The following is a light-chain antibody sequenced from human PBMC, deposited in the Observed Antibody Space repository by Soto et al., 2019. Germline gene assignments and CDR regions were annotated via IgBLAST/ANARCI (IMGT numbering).Light chain of an antibody. J-gene: IGLJ1*01. V-gene: IGLV2-14*01. CDR3: SSYTSSSPYV. Sequence: QSALTQPASVSGSPGQSITISCTGTSSDVGGYNYVSWYQQHPGKAPKLMIYDVSNRPSGVSNRFSGSKSGNTASLTISGLQAEDEGDYYGSSYTSSSPYVFGTGTKLTVL. CDR2: DVS. CDR1: SSDVGGYNY.